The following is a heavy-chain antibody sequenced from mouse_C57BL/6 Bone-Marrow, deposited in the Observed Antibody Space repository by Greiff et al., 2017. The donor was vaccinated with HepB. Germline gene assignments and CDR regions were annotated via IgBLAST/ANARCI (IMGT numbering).Heavy chain of an antibody. Sequence: DVQLQESGPGLVKPSQSLSLTCSVTGYSITSGYYWNWIRQFPGNKLEWMGYISYDGSNNYNPSLKNRISITRDTSKNQFFLKLNSVTTEDTATYYCALWLRLYFDYWGQGTTLTVSS. CDR1: GYSITSGYY. CDR2: ISYDGSN. J-gene: IGHJ2*01. CDR3: ALWLRLYFDY. D-gene: IGHD2-2*01. V-gene: IGHV3-6*01.